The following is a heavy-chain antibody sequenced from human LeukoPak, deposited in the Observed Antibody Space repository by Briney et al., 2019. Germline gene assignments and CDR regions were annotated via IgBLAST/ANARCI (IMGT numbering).Heavy chain of an antibody. V-gene: IGHV1-46*01. D-gene: IGHD6-13*01. Sequence: ASVKVSCKASGYTFTSYYMHWVRQAPGQGLEWMGKINPSGGGSSYTQKFQGRVTMTRYTSTSTVYMELSSLRSEDTAVYYCARDMAAAGNDFDYWGQGTLVTVSS. CDR3: ARDMAAAGNDFDY. J-gene: IGHJ4*02. CDR1: GYTFTSYY. CDR2: INPSGGGS.